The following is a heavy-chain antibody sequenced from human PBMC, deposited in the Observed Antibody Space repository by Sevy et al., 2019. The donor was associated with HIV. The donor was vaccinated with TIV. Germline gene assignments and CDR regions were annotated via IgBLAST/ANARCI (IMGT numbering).Heavy chain of an antibody. V-gene: IGHV4-39*01. CDR3: ARSQHFSGDYADYAFDV. D-gene: IGHD4-17*01. J-gene: IGHJ3*01. CDR1: GGSVSNPNYY. Sequence: LSLTCSVSGGSVSNPNYYWGWIRQPPGKGLEWIGSIYYSGATSYNPSLGSRVTTSVDTSNNRFSLILTSVTAADTAVYYCARSQHFSGDYADYAFDVWGQGTMVTVSS. CDR2: IYYSGAT.